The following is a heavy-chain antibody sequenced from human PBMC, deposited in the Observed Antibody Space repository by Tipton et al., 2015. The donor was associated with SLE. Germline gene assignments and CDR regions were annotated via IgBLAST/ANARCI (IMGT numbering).Heavy chain of an antibody. V-gene: IGHV4-34*01. Sequence: TLSLTCAVYGGSFSNYYWSWIRQPPGKGLEWIGEINHRGSTNYSPSLKSRVTISVDKSKNQFSLKLSSVTAADTAVYYCARDLRGTTVTTDYWGQGTLVTVSS. J-gene: IGHJ4*02. CDR2: INHRGST. D-gene: IGHD4-17*01. CDR3: ARDLRGTTVTTDY. CDR1: GGSFSNYY.